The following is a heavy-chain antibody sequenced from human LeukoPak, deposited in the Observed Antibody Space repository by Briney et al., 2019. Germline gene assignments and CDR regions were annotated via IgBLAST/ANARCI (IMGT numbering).Heavy chain of an antibody. Sequence: PGGSLRLSCAASGFIFNSYAMGWVRQAPGKGLEWVSAISGSGGSTYYADSVKGRFTISRDNSKNTLYLQMNSLRAEDTAVYYCANPPTPGGYYYYYYMDVWGKGTTVTVSS. CDR3: ANPPTPGGYYYYYYMDV. CDR2: ISGSGGST. J-gene: IGHJ6*03. V-gene: IGHV3-23*01. D-gene: IGHD3-10*01. CDR1: GFIFNSYA.